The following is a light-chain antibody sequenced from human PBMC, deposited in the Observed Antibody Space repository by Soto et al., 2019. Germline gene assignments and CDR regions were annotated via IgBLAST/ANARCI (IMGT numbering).Light chain of an antibody. V-gene: IGKV3-15*01. CDR3: QQYANWPPET. Sequence: EIVMTQSPATLSVSPGERVTLSCRASQTIGINLVRYQQKPGQAPRVLIYGASTKATGIPARFSGSGSGTEFTLTISSLQSEDFAVYYCQQYANWPPETFGPGTKVEIK. CDR2: GAS. CDR1: QTIGIN. J-gene: IGKJ3*01.